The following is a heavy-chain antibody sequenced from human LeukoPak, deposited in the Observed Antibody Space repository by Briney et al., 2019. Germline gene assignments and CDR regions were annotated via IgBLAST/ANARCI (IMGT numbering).Heavy chain of an antibody. J-gene: IGHJ4*01. CDR2: IKQDGSEK. Sequence: GSLGLSCAASGFILRRYWMSWVRQAPGKGLEWVAKIKQDGSEKYYVDSVKGRFTISRDNAKNSLYLQMNSLRAEDTAVYYCARHTSAVTATGAYWGHGTLFTVSS. V-gene: IGHV3-7*04. CDR3: ARHTSAVTATGAY. D-gene: IGHD2-21*02. CDR1: GFILRRYW.